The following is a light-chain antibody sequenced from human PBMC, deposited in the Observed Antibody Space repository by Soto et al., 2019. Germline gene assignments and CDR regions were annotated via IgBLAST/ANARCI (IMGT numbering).Light chain of an antibody. J-gene: IGKJ5*01. CDR2: DSS. CDR1: QSVSNN. Sequence: EIVMTQSPATLSVSPGERVTLSCRASQSVSNNLAWYQQKPGQAPRLLIYDSSTRATGIPARFSGSGSETEFTLTISSLQSEDFAIYYCQQYNNWPAITFGQGTRLEIK. V-gene: IGKV3-15*01. CDR3: QQYNNWPAIT.